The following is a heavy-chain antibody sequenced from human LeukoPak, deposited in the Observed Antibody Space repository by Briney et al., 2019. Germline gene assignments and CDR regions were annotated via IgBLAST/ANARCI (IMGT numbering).Heavy chain of an antibody. V-gene: IGHV4-31*03. CDR1: GGSISSGGYY. Sequence: SETLSLTCTVSGGSISSGGYYWSWIRQHPGKGLEWIGYIYYSGGTYYNPSLKSRVTISVDTSKNQFSLKLSSVTAADTAVYYCARGIAAALFDYWGQGTLVTVSS. J-gene: IGHJ4*02. CDR3: ARGIAAALFDY. CDR2: IYYSGGT. D-gene: IGHD6-13*01.